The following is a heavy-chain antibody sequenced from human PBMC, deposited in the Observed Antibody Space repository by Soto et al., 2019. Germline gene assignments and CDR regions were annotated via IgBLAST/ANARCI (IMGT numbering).Heavy chain of an antibody. D-gene: IGHD3-10*01. Sequence: SVKVSCKASGGTFSSYAISWVRQAPGQGLEWMGGIIPIFGTANYAQKFQGRVTITADESTSTAYMELSSLRSEDTAVYYCAKAHYYGSGSSFDYWGQGTLVTVSS. CDR2: IIPIFGTA. V-gene: IGHV1-69*13. J-gene: IGHJ4*02. CDR1: GGTFSSYA. CDR3: AKAHYYGSGSSFDY.